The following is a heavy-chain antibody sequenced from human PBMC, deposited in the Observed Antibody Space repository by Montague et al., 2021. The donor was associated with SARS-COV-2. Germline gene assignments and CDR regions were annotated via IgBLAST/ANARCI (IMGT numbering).Heavy chain of an antibody. CDR3: ARGARQGYGFRLGSFDS. CDR1: GGSFSGYY. J-gene: IGHJ4*02. D-gene: IGHD3-10*01. CDR2: INHSGST. Sequence: SETLSLTCAVYGGSFSGYYWNWIRQPPGKGLEWIGEINHSGSTNYNPSLKSRVTMSVDTSKNQFSLKLSSVTAADTAVYYCARGARQGYGFRLGSFDSWGQGIRVTVSS. V-gene: IGHV4-34*01.